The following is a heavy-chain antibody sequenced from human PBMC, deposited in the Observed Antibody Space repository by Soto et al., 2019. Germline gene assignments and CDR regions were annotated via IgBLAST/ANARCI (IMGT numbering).Heavy chain of an antibody. J-gene: IGHJ5*02. Sequence: GSLRLSCAASGFTFSSYAMHWVRQAPGKGLEWVAVISYDGSNKYYADSVKGRFTISRDNSKNTLYLQMNSLRAEDTAVYYCARDHDSALFDPWGQGTLVTVSS. CDR2: ISYDGSNK. CDR3: ARDHDSALFDP. V-gene: IGHV3-30-3*01. D-gene: IGHD1-1*01. CDR1: GFTFSSYA.